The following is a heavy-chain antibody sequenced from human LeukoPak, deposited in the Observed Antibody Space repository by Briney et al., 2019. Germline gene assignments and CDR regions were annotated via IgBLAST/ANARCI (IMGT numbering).Heavy chain of an antibody. V-gene: IGHV7-4-1*02. J-gene: IGHJ3*02. Sequence: ASVKVSCKASGYTFTGYYMHWVRQAPGQGLEWMGWINPNTGNPTYAQGFTGRFVFSLDTSVSTAYLQISSLRAEDTAVYYCVREGEYYYGAFDIWGERTMVTVSS. CDR3: VREGEYYYGAFDI. CDR2: INPNTGNP. D-gene: IGHD3-10*01. CDR1: GYTFTGYY.